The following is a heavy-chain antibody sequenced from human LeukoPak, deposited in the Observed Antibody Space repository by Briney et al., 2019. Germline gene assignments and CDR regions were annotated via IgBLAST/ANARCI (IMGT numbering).Heavy chain of an antibody. J-gene: IGHJ1*01. CDR1: GFTFNNYA. Sequence: GGSLRLSCTASGFTFNNYAMSWVRQAPGKGLEGVSASSASGDSPYYADSVKGRFTISRDNSKNTLDLQMNSLRVEDTAVYYCAKGVYGSGSYREYFEQWGQGTLVTVSS. D-gene: IGHD3-10*01. CDR3: AKGVYGSGSYREYFEQ. CDR2: SSASGDSP. V-gene: IGHV3-23*01.